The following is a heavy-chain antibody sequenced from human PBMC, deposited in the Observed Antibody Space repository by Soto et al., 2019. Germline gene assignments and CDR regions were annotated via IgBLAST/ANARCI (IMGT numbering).Heavy chain of an antibody. D-gene: IGHD3-22*01. V-gene: IGHV3-72*01. CDR3: ARSFYYDTSGYRALDY. CDR1: GFSISDHY. Sequence: EVQVVESGGGLVQPGGSLRLSCAASGFSISDHYMDWVRQAPGKGLEWVGRTRNKAKRYSTEYAASVKGRFTISRDDSKNSLYLQMNSLKTEDTAVYYCARSFYYDTSGYRALDYWGQGTLVTVSS. CDR2: TRNKAKRYST. J-gene: IGHJ4*02.